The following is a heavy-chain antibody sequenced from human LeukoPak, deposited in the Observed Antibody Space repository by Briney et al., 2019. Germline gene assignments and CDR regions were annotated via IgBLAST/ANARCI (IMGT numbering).Heavy chain of an antibody. CDR2: IYTSGST. CDR3: ARDSGTTGEVKFDP. V-gene: IGHV4-4*07. D-gene: IGHD3-10*01. Sequence: SETLSLTSTVSGGSISSYYWSWIRQRAGKGLEWIGRIYTSGSTDYNPSLKSRVTMSVDTSKNQFPLKLSSVTAADTAVYYCARDSGTTGEVKFDPWGQGTLVTVSS. CDR1: GGSISSYY. J-gene: IGHJ5*02.